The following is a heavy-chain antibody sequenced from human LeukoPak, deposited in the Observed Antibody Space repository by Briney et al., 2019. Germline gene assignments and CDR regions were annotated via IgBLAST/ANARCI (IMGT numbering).Heavy chain of an antibody. CDR1: GYTFTSYY. CDR3: AKEGRPPRTDDYSNWLFDDY. J-gene: IGHJ4*02. D-gene: IGHD4-11*01. Sequence: ASVKVSCKASGYTFTSYYMHWVRQAPGQGLEWMGIINPSGGSTSYAQKFQGRVTMTRDTSTSTVYMELSSLRSEDTAVYYCAKEGRPPRTDDYSNWLFDDYWGQGTLVTVSS. CDR2: INPSGGST. V-gene: IGHV1-46*01.